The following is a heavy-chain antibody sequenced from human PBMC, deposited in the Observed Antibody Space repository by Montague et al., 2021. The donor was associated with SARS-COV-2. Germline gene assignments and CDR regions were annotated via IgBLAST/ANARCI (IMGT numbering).Heavy chain of an antibody. J-gene: IGHJ4*02. V-gene: IGHV3-21*01. CDR2: ISSSSSYI. Sequence: SLRLSFSAYGFTFSNYNMNWVRQAPGKGLEWVSSISSSSSYIYYADSVKGRFTISRDNAKNSLYLQMNSLRAEDTAVYYCARDARYDFWSGYYFDYWGQGTLVTVSS. D-gene: IGHD3-3*01. CDR1: GFTFSNYN. CDR3: ARDARYDFWSGYYFDY.